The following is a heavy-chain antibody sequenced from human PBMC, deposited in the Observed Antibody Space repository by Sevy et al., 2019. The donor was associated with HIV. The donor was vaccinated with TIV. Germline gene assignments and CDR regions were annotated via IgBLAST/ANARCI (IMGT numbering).Heavy chain of an antibody. CDR2: ISYHGRDK. V-gene: IGHV3-30*18. CDR1: GISFTTSG. D-gene: IGHD3-9*01. J-gene: IGHJ6*02. Sequence: GGSLRLSCVVSGISFTTSGMHWVRQAPGKGLEWVAFISYHGRDKFYAESVKGRFTISRDNSKNMLYLQMSSLRAEDTAVYYCAKDFTGYNGMDVWGQGTMVTVSS. CDR3: AKDFTGYNGMDV.